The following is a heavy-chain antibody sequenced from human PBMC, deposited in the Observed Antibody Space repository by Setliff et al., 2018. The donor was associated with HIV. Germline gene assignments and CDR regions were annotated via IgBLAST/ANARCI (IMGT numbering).Heavy chain of an antibody. V-gene: IGHV4-61*02. CDR2: IYTSGST. CDR1: GVSINSGSFY. J-gene: IGHJ4*01. Sequence: PSETLSLTCTVSGVSINSGSFYWNWIRQPAGKGLEWIGRIYTSGSTSYTPSLKSRVSISVDTSKNQFSLKLNSVTATDTAMYYCARVGFYGPGSHDYFGHWGHGILVTVSS. CDR3: ARVGFYGPGSHDYFGH. D-gene: IGHD3-10*01.